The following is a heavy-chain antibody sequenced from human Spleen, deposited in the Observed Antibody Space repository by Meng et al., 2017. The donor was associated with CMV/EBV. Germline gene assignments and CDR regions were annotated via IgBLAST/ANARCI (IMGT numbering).Heavy chain of an antibody. D-gene: IGHD3-22*01. CDR2: ISWDGGST. CDR1: GFTFDDYT. Sequence: GESLKISCAASGFTFDDYTMHWVRQAPGKGLEWVSLISWDGGSTYYADSVKGRFTISRDNSKNTLYLQLNSLRAEDTAMYYCASHGTYYHDAFDIWGQGTMVTVSS. V-gene: IGHV3-43*01. CDR3: ASHGTYYHDAFDI. J-gene: IGHJ3*02.